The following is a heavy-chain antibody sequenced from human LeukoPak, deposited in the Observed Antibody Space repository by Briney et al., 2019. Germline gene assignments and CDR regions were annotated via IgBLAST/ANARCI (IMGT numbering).Heavy chain of an antibody. Sequence: GGSLRLSCAASGFTFSESWMSWVRQAPGQGLEWVAAIKEDGSEKDYVDSVKGRFTISRDNAKNSLYLQMNSLRAEDAAVYYCATYTNWVAGDVWGQGTTVSVSS. CDR1: GFTFSESW. J-gene: IGHJ6*02. CDR3: ATYTNWVAGDV. V-gene: IGHV3-7*01. CDR2: IKEDGSEK. D-gene: IGHD1-1*01.